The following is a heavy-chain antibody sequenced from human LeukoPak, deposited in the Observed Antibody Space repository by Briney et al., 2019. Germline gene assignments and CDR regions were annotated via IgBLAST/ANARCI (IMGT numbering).Heavy chain of an antibody. D-gene: IGHD6-13*01. CDR2: ISGSGGST. CDR3: AKVFGRIAAAGTHFDY. J-gene: IGHJ4*02. CDR1: GFTFSSYA. Sequence: GGSLRLSCAASGFTFSSYAMSWVRQAPGKGLEWVSAISGSGGSTYYADSVKGRFTISRDNSKNTLYLQMNSLRAEDTAVYYCAKVFGRIAAAGTHFDYWGQGTLVTVSS. V-gene: IGHV3-23*01.